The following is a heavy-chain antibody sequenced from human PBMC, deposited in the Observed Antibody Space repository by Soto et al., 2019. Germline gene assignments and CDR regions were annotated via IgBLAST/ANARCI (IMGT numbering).Heavy chain of an antibody. J-gene: IGHJ4*02. D-gene: IGHD6-13*01. Sequence: SETLSLTCTVSGGSMRNYFWTWIRQPPGKGPEWIGYIHYSGTTSFFPSYNPSLRSRVTISEDTSKNQFSLKLLSVTTADTAVYFCAAGEASSRNLAPYYLDFWGQGTLVTVSS. CDR3: AAGEASSRNLAPYYLDF. V-gene: IGHV4-59*01. CDR2: IHYSGTT. CDR1: GGSMRNYF.